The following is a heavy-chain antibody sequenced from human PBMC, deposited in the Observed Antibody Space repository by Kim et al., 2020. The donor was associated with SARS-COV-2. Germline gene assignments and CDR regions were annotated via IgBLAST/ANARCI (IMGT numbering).Heavy chain of an antibody. D-gene: IGHD3-3*01. Sequence: SETLSLTCAVYGGSFSGYYWSWIRQPPGKGLEWIGEINHSGSTNYNPSLKSRVTISVDTSKNQFSLKLSSVTAADTAVYYCARSPRSTIFGVRIWFDPWG. CDR1: GGSFSGYY. CDR2: INHSGST. CDR3: ARSPRSTIFGVRIWFDP. V-gene: IGHV4-34*01. J-gene: IGHJ5*02.